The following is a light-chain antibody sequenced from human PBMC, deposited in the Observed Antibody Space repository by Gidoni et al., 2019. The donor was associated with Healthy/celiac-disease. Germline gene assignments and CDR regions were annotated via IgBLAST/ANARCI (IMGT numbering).Light chain of an antibody. CDR3: QQSYSTPYT. J-gene: IGKJ2*01. Sequence: IPMPQSPSSLSASVGDRVTITCRASQSISSYLNWYQQKPGKAPKRLIYAASSLQSGGPSRFSGSGSGTDFTLTISSLQPEDFATYYCQQSYSTPYTFGQXTKLEIK. CDR2: AAS. CDR1: QSISSY. V-gene: IGKV1-39*01.